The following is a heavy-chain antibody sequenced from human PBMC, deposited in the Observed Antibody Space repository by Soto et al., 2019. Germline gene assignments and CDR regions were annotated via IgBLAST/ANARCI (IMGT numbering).Heavy chain of an antibody. CDR3: ARHEYSSGWYDY. CDR1: GGSISSSSYY. CDR2: IYYSGST. D-gene: IGHD6-19*01. V-gene: IGHV4-39*01. J-gene: IGHJ4*02. Sequence: SETLSLTCTVSGGSISSSSYYWGWIRQPPGKGLEWIGSIYYSGSTYYNPSLKSRVTISVDTSKNQFSLKLGSVTAADTAVYYCARHEYSSGWYDYWGQGTLVTVSS.